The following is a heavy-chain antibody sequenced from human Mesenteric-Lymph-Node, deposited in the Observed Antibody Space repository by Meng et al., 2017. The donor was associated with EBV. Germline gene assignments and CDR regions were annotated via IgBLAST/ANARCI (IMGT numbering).Heavy chain of an antibody. J-gene: IGHJ4*02. CDR3: AHRRREDTGYHSAFHY. D-gene: IGHD5-12*01. CDR2: IYWDDDE. Sequence: QQSCLPLVKPTQTLTLACTLSVFSLTTGGLRVGWVRQPPGKALEWLALIYWDDDERYSPSLKNRLTVTQDTSKNQVVLTMTNMDPADTGTYYCAHRRREDTGYHSAFHYWGPGILVTVSS. V-gene: IGHV2-5*02. CDR1: VFSLTTGGLR.